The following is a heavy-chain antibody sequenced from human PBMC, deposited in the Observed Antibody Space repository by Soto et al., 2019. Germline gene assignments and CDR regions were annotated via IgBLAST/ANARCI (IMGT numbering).Heavy chain of an antibody. CDR1: DGTIISGGYY. CDR2: IYYSGST. D-gene: IGHD3-9*01. CDR3: ARLEGLATISYYFDF. J-gene: IGHJ4*02. Sequence: LETMCLTCTVSDGTIISGGYYWSWIRQNPGKGLEWIGSIYYSGSTYYNPSLKTRVTISLDTSKSQFSLKLNSVTAADSAVYFCARLEGLATISYYFDFWGPGALVTVS. V-gene: IGHV4-39*01.